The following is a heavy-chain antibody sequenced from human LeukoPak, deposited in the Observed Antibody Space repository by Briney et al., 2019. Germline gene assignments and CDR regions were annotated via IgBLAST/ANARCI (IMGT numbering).Heavy chain of an antibody. CDR1: GFTFSSYA. CDR3: AKAAPTVVTANYFDY. D-gene: IGHD4-23*01. CDR2: IRYDGSNK. V-gene: IGHV3-30*02. J-gene: IGHJ4*02. Sequence: GGSLRLSCAASGFTFSSYAMHWVRRAPGKGLEWVTFIRYDGSNKYYADSVKGRFTISRDNSKNTLYLQMNSLRPEDTAVYYCAKAAPTVVTANYFDYWGQGTLVTVSS.